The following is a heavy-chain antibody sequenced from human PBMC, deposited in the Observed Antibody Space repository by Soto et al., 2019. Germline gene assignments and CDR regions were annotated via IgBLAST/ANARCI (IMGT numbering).Heavy chain of an antibody. CDR1: GFTFRSYE. CDR2: ISSSGSTI. D-gene: IGHD3-22*01. Sequence: PGGSRRLSGSASGFTFRSYEINWVRQAPGKGLEWVSYISSSGSTIYYADSVKGRFTISRDNAKNSLYLQMNSLRAEDTAVYYCARDFKRVDYYDSSGYWSPNYYYGMDVWGQGTTVTVSS. V-gene: IGHV3-48*03. J-gene: IGHJ6*02. CDR3: ARDFKRVDYYDSSGYWSPNYYYGMDV.